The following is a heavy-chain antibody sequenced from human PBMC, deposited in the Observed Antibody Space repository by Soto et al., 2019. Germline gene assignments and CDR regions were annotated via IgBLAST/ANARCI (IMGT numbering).Heavy chain of an antibody. CDR2: ISYDGSDK. D-gene: IGHD3-16*01. CDR3: TRESSAYYCDY. CDR1: GFTFSRSA. V-gene: IGHV3-30-3*01. Sequence: GSQRLSCAASGFTFSRSAMYWVHQAPGKGLEWVAVISYDGSDKFYADSVKGRFTISRDNSKNTIYLQMNSLRVEDTALYYCTRESSAYYCDYWGQGAPVTVSS. J-gene: IGHJ4*02.